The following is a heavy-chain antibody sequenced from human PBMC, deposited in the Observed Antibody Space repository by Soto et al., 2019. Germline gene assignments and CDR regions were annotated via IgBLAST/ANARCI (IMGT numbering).Heavy chain of an antibody. CDR3: AREYLYSSSWSAYHYYMDV. Sequence: SETLSLTCAVYGGSFSGYYWSWIRQPPGKGLEWIGEINHSGSTNYNPSLKSRVTISVDTSKNQFSLKLSSVTAADTAVYYCAREYLYSSSWSAYHYYMDVWGKGTTVTVSS. D-gene: IGHD6-13*01. CDR1: GGSFSGYY. V-gene: IGHV4-34*01. J-gene: IGHJ6*03. CDR2: INHSGST.